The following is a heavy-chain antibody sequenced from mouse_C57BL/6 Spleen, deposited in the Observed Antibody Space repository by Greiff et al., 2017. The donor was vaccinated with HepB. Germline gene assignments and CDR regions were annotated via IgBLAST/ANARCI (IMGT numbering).Heavy chain of an antibody. V-gene: IGHV1-66*01. CDR2: IYPGSGNT. CDR3: ARDYFLGFAY. D-gene: IGHD1-1*01. Sequence: QVQLQQSGPELVKPGASVKISCKASGYSFTSYYIHWVKQRPGQGLEWIGWIYPGSGNTKYNEKFKGKATLTADTSSSTAYMQLSSLTSEDSAVYYCARDYFLGFAYWGQGTLVTVSA. J-gene: IGHJ3*01. CDR1: GYSFTSYY.